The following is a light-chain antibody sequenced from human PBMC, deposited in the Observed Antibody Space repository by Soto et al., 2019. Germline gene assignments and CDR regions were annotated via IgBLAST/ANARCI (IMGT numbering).Light chain of an antibody. J-gene: IGLJ1*01. CDR1: SSNFGSNS. CDR2: ETN. Sequence: QSVLTQPPSVSATPGQKVTISCSGSSSNFGSNSVSWYQQLPGTAPKLLVYETNRRPSGIPDRFSGSKSGTSATLGITGLQAGDEADDYCATSDRSLSVVVFGTGTKLTVL. V-gene: IGLV1-51*02. CDR3: ATSDRSLSVVV.